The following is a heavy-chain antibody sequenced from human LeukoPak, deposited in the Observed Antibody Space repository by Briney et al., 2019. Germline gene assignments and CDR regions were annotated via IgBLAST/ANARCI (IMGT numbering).Heavy chain of an antibody. J-gene: IGHJ4*02. CDR2: IIPIFGTA. D-gene: IGHD6-19*01. V-gene: IGHV1-69*05. CDR1: GGPFSSYA. CDR3: ARVAVAGRGAFDY. Sequence: VASVQVSFKASGGPFSSYAISWVRQAPGQGREWMGGIIPIFGTANYSQKLQGRVTITTDESTSTAYMELSSLRSEDTAVYYCARVAVAGRGAFDYWGQGTLVTVSS.